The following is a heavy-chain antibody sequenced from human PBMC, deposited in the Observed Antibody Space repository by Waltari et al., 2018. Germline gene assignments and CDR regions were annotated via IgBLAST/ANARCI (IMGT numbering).Heavy chain of an antibody. V-gene: IGHV4-38-2*02. Sequence: QVQLQESGPGLVKPSETLSLTCTVSGSSISCGYYWGWIRQPPGKGLEWIGSIYHSGSTYYNPSLKSRVTISVDTSKNQFSLKLSSVTAADTAVYYCARHKGVPTWDYWGQGTLVTVSS. D-gene: IGHD2-2*01. J-gene: IGHJ4*02. CDR2: IYHSGST. CDR1: GSSISCGYY. CDR3: ARHKGVPTWDY.